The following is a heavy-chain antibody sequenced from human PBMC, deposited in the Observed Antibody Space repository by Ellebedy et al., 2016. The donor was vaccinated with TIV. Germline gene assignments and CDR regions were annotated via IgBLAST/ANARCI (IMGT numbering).Heavy chain of an antibody. CDR1: GGSFSGYY. D-gene: IGHD3-10*01. CDR3: AREQLDYYGSGSWFDP. CDR2: INHSGST. J-gene: IGHJ5*02. V-gene: IGHV4-34*01. Sequence: GSLRLXXAVYGGSFSGYYWSWIRQPPGKGLEWIGEINHSGSTNYNPSLKSRVTISVDTSKNQFSLKLSSVTAADTAVYYCAREQLDYYGSGSWFDPWGQGTLVTVSS.